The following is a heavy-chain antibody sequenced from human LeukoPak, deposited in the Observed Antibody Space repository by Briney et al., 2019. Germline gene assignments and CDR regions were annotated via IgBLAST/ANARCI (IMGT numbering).Heavy chain of an antibody. CDR2: IYYSGST. Sequence: SETLSLTCTVSGGSISSYYWSWIRQPPGKGLEWIGYIYYSGSTNYDPSLKSRVTISVDTSKNQFSLKLSSVTAADTAVYYCARVGDIVVVPAAYFDYWGQGTLVTVSS. V-gene: IGHV4-59*01. CDR1: GGSISSYY. J-gene: IGHJ4*02. D-gene: IGHD2-2*01. CDR3: ARVGDIVVVPAAYFDY.